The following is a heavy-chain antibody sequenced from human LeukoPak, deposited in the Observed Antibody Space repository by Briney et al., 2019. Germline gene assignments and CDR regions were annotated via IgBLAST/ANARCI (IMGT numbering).Heavy chain of an antibody. CDR2: IKSKTDGGTT. Sequence: PGGSLRLSCAASGFTFSNAWMSWVRQVPGKGLEWVGRIKSKTDGGTTDYAAPVKGRFPISRDDSKNTLYLQMHSLKTEDTTVYYCTTGVRWFGELAYYWGQGTLVTVSS. CDR3: TTGVRWFGELAYY. D-gene: IGHD3-10*01. J-gene: IGHJ4*02. CDR1: GFTFSNAW. V-gene: IGHV3-15*01.